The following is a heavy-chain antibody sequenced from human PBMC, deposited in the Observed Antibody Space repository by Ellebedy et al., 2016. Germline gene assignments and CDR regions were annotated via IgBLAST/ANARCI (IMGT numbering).Heavy chain of an antibody. J-gene: IGHJ4*02. Sequence: SETLSLTCTVSGGSISSYYWSWTRQPPGKGLEWIGYIYYSGSTNYNPSLKSRVTISVDTSKNQFSLKLSSVTAADTAVYYCARSIYGDFVDYWGQGTLVTVSS. D-gene: IGHD4-17*01. V-gene: IGHV4-59*08. CDR2: IYYSGST. CDR3: ARSIYGDFVDY. CDR1: GGSISSYY.